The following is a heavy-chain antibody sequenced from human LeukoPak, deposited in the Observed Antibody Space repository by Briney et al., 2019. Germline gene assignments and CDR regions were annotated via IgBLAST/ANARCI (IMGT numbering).Heavy chain of an antibody. V-gene: IGHV4-4*07. Sequence: SETLSLTCTVSGGSISSYYWSWIRQPAGKGLEWIGRIYTSGSTNYNPSLKSRVTMSVDTSKNQFSLKLSSVTAADTAVYYCAKDRDGGYSSSWNWFDPWGQGTLVTVSS. CDR2: IYTSGST. CDR3: AKDRDGGYSSSWNWFDP. D-gene: IGHD6-13*01. J-gene: IGHJ5*02. CDR1: GGSISSYY.